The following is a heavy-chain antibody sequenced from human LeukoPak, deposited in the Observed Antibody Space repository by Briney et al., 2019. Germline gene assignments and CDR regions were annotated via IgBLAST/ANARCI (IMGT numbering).Heavy chain of an antibody. CDR3: ARVRFYYYYMDV. J-gene: IGHJ6*03. CDR2: IYAGGTT. Sequence: GGSLRLSCAASGFTVSSNYMSWVRQAPWKGLEWVSVIYAGGTTYYADSVKGRFTISRDNSKNTLYLQMNSLRAEDTAVYYCARVRFYYYYMDVWGKGTTVAVSS. CDR1: GFTVSSNY. V-gene: IGHV3-66*02.